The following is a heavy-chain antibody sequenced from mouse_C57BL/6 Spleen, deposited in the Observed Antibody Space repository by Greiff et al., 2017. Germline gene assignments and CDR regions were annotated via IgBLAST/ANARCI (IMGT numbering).Heavy chain of an antibody. CDR2: IHPNSGST. J-gene: IGHJ4*01. V-gene: IGHV1-64*01. D-gene: IGHD1-1*02. CDR1: GYTFTSYW. Sequence: QVQLQQPGAELVKPGASVKLSCKASGYTFTSYWMHWVKQRPGQGLEWIGMIHPNSGSTNYNEKFKSKATLTVDKSSSTAYMQLSSLTSEDSAVYYCARGGSYGYYAMDYWGQGTSVTVSS. CDR3: ARGGSYGYYAMDY.